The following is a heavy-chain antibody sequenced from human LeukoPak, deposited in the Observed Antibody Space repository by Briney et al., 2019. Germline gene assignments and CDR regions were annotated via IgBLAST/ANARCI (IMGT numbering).Heavy chain of an antibody. D-gene: IGHD3-16*01. J-gene: IGHJ4*02. Sequence: SVKVSCKASGFTSTNFAVQWVRQARGQRLEWIGWIIVGSGATKCAQDFQERVTITRDLSTSTLYMELRSLTSEDTAVYYCAADLSNPRMGASYLDFWGQGTLVTVSS. CDR2: IIVGSGAT. CDR3: AADLSNPRMGASYLDF. CDR1: GFTSTNFA. V-gene: IGHV1-58*01.